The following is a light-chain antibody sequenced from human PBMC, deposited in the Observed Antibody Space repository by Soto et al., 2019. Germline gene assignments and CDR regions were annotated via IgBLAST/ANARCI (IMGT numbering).Light chain of an antibody. CDR2: AAS. Sequence: DIHLTQTPSFLSSSVGDSVTISCLASQGISTYLAWYQQKPGKTPNLLIYAASTLQSGVTSRFSGSGSGTEFTLTTISLQPEYCATYYCQQLNTYPYTFGQGTELEIK. CDR1: QGISTY. J-gene: IGKJ2*01. CDR3: QQLNTYPYT. V-gene: IGKV1-9*01.